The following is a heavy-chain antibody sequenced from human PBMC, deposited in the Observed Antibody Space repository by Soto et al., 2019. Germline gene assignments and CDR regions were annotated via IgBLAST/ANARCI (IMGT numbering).Heavy chain of an antibody. CDR2: INHSGIT. Sequence: QVPLQQWGAGLLKPSETLSLTYAVYGGSFSGYYWNWIRQPPGKGLEWIGEINHSGITNYNPSLKSRVTISLDTSKSQFSLKLSSVTAADTAVYYCAVDGARIGYWGPGTLVTVSS. V-gene: IGHV4-34*01. J-gene: IGHJ4*02. D-gene: IGHD2-15*01. CDR1: GGSFSGYY. CDR3: AVDGARIGY.